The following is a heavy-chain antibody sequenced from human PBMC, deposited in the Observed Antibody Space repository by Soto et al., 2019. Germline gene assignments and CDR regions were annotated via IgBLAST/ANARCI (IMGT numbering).Heavy chain of an antibody. D-gene: IGHD6-19*01. V-gene: IGHV3-30-3*01. CDR1: GVTFSSYA. J-gene: IGHJ3*02. CDR2: ISYDGSNK. Sequence: PGGSLRLSCAASGVTFSSYAMHWVRQAPGKGLEWVAVISYDGSNKYYADSVKGRFTISRDNSKNTLYLQMNSLRAEDTAVYYCASTQASSGWYGAAFDIWGQGTMVTVSS. CDR3: ASTQASSGWYGAAFDI.